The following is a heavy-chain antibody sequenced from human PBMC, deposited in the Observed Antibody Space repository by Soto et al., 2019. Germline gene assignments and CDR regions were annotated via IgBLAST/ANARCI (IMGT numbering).Heavy chain of an antibody. CDR3: ARRDSGYGLVRFDY. CDR1: GGSISSSSYY. Sequence: QLQLQESGPGLVKPSETLSLTCIVSGGSISSSSYYWGWIRQPPGKGLEWIGSIYYSGSTYYNPSLKSRVTIAVDTSKSQFSRRLSSVTAADTAVYYCARRDSGYGLVRFDYWGQGTLVTVSS. CDR2: IYYSGST. V-gene: IGHV4-39*01. D-gene: IGHD5-12*01. J-gene: IGHJ4*02.